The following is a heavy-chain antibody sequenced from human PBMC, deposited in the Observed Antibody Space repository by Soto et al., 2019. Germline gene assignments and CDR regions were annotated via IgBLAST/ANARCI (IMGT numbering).Heavy chain of an antibody. V-gene: IGHV1-3*04. CDR2: INTDNGKT. J-gene: IGHJ3*02. CDR1: GYTFSNYA. CDR3: ASPGVVVVADDAFDI. D-gene: IGHD2-15*01. Sequence: QVQLVQSGAEVKKPGASVKVSCKASGYTFSNYAIHWVRQAPGQRLEWMGWINTDNGKTKYSQKLQGRATITRDTSATTAYMELSGLKSEDTAVYYCASPGVVVVADDAFDIWGQGTMVTVSS.